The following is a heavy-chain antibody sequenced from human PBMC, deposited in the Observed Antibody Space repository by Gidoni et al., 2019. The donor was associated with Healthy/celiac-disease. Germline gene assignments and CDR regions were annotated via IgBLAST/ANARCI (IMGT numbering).Heavy chain of an antibody. CDR1: GFSLSTSGVG. J-gene: IGHJ4*02. Sequence: QITLKESGPTLVKPTQTLTLICTFSGFSLSTSGVGVGWIRQPPGKALEWLALIYWDDDKRYSPSLKSRLTITKDTSKNQVVLTMTNMDPVDTATYYCAHSPYKSSGWYVIDYFDYWGQGTLVTVSS. D-gene: IGHD6-19*01. V-gene: IGHV2-5*02. CDR3: AHSPYKSSGWYVIDYFDY. CDR2: IYWDDDK.